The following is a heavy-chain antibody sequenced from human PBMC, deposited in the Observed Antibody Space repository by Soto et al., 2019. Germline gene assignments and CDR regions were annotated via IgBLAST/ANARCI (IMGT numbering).Heavy chain of an antibody. D-gene: IGHD3-22*01. CDR1: GGTFSSYA. CDR3: ARRPNTYYYDSSGYPEQTDAFDI. J-gene: IGHJ3*02. Sequence: QVQLVQSGAEVKKPGSSVKVSCKASGGTFSSYAISWVRQAPGQGLEWMGGIIPIFGTANYAQKFQGRVTITAEESTSTDYMELSRLRSEDTAVYYCARRPNTYYYDSSGYPEQTDAFDIWGQGTMVTVSS. V-gene: IGHV1-69*01. CDR2: IIPIFGTA.